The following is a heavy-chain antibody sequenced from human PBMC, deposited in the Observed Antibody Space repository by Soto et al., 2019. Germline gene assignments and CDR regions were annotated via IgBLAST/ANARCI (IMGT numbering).Heavy chain of an antibody. Sequence: QVQLVQSGAEVKKPGASVKVSCEASGYTFTDYYMHWVRQAPGQGLEWMGWIDPNSGGTNSAQKFQGWVTMTRDTSISTAYMELSMLTSDDTAIYYCARALTVTGDSDYYYYGMDVWGQGTTVTVSS. D-gene: IGHD4-17*01. CDR3: ARALTVTGDSDYYYYGMDV. V-gene: IGHV1-2*04. CDR2: IDPNSGGT. CDR1: GYTFTDYY. J-gene: IGHJ6*02.